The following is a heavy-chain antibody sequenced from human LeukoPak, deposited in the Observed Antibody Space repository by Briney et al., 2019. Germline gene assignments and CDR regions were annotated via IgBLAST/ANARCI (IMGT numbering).Heavy chain of an antibody. CDR2: INHSGST. CDR3: ARTAYYFDY. Sequence: SEILSLTCAVYGGSFSGYYWSWIRQPPGKGLEWIGEINHSGSTNYNPSLKSRVTISVDTSKNQFSLKLSSVTAADTAVYYCARTAYYFDYWGQGTLVTVSS. V-gene: IGHV4-34*01. D-gene: IGHD5-18*01. J-gene: IGHJ4*02. CDR1: GGSFSGYY.